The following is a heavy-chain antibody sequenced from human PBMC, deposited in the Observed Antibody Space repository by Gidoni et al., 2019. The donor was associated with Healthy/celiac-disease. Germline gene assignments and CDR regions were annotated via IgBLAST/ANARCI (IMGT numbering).Heavy chain of an antibody. V-gene: IGHV3-64*01. J-gene: IGHJ4*02. D-gene: IGHD1-1*01. CDR1: GFTFRSYA. Sequence: EVQLVESGGGLVQPGGSLSLPCAASGFTFRSYAMHWVRQAPGKGLEYVSAISSNGGSTYYANSEKGRFTISRDNSKNTLYLQMGSLRAEDMAVYYCAREDQRSNWNYFDYWGQGTLVTVSS. CDR2: ISSNGGST. CDR3: AREDQRSNWNYFDY.